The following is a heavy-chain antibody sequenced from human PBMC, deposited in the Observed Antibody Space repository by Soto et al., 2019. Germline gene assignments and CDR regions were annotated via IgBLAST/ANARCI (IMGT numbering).Heavy chain of an antibody. CDR3: ARDRPDNQRGPGFDY. J-gene: IGHJ4*02. D-gene: IGHD6-6*01. V-gene: IGHV3-48*02. Sequence: EVQLVESGGDLVQPGGSLRLSCAASGFTIGSFGMNWVRQAPGRGLEWVSYISSSGSTIYYADSVRGRFTISRDNARNSLFLQMHSLRDEDTAVYYGARDRPDNQRGPGFDYWGQGTLVTVSS. CDR2: ISSSGSTI. CDR1: GFTIGSFG.